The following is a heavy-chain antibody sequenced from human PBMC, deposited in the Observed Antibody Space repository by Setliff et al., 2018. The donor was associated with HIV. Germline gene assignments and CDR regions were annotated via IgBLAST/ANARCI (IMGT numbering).Heavy chain of an antibody. CDR3: ARRRVVTPMEFDY. D-gene: IGHD2-21*02. CDR1: GGSISSSSYY. V-gene: IGHV4-39*01. J-gene: IGHJ4*02. CDR2: IYYTGSA. Sequence: PSETLSLTCTVSGGSISSSSYYWGWIRQPPGKGLEWIGSIYYTGSAYYNPSLKSRVNISVDKSKNQFSLKLRSVTAADTAVYYCARRRVVTPMEFDYWGQGILVTVSS.